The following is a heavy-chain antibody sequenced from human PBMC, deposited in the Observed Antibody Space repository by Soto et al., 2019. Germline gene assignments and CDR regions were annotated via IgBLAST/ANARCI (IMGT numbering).Heavy chain of an antibody. V-gene: IGHV4-38-2*01. J-gene: IGHJ6*02. CDR3: ARSMYSTSAQLYYGMDV. CDR1: GYSIRSGYF. D-gene: IGHD6-6*01. CDR2: MYHSGIT. Sequence: SETLSLTCAVSGYSIRSGYFWGWIRQPPGKGLEWIGSMYHSGITYYNLSLKSRVTISVDTSKNQLSLKLRSATAADTAVYYCARSMYSTSAQLYYGMDVWGQGTTVTVSS.